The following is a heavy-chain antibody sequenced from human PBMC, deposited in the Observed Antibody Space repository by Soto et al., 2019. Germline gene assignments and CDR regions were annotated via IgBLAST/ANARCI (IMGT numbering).Heavy chain of an antibody. J-gene: IGHJ6*02. CDR2: INHSGST. CDR1: GGSFSGYY. Sequence: SETLSLTCAVYGGSFSGYYWSWIRQPPGKGLEWIGEINHSGSTNYNPSLKSRVTISVDTSKNQFSLKLSSVTAADTAVYYCASQAGYRYYYYGMAVWGQGTTVTVSS. D-gene: IGHD6-13*01. V-gene: IGHV4-34*01. CDR3: ASQAGYRYYYYGMAV.